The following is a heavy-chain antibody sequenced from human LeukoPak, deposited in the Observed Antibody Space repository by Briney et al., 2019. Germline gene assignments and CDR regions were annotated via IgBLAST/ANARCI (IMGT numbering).Heavy chain of an antibody. V-gene: IGHV1-2*02. Sequence: ASVKVYCKASGYTFTGYYMHWVRQAPGQGLEWMGWINPKSGGTNYVEKFQGRVTMTSDTSISTAYMELRRLRSDDTAVYYCARVPPSALLWFGESVDYWGQGTLVTVSS. J-gene: IGHJ4*02. CDR2: INPKSGGT. D-gene: IGHD3-10*01. CDR3: ARVPPSALLWFGESVDY. CDR1: GYTFTGYY.